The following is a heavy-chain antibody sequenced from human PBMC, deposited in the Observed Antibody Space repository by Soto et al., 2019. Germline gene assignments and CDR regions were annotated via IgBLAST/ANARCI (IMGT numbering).Heavy chain of an antibody. D-gene: IGHD6-13*01. V-gene: IGHV1-69*13. Sequence: ASVKVSGKASGGTFSSYAINWVRQAPGQGLEWMGGIIPIFGTANYAQKFQGRVTITADESTSTAYMELSSLRSEDTAVYYCGRGSEVSSRETWGLDVWGQGTTVTVSS. CDR2: IIPIFGTA. CDR1: GGTFSSYA. CDR3: GRGSEVSSRETWGLDV. J-gene: IGHJ6*02.